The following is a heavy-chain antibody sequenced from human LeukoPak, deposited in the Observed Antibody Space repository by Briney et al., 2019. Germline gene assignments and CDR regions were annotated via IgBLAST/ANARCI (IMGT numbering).Heavy chain of an antibody. V-gene: IGHV3-7*01. J-gene: IGHJ4*02. CDR1: GFTFSSYW. CDR2: IKQDGSEK. CDR3: ARARYDFWSGYFDY. D-gene: IGHD3-3*01. Sequence: GGSPRLSCAASGFTFSSYWMSWVRQAPGKGLEWVANIKQDGSEKYYVDSVKGRFTISRDNAKNSLYLQMNSLRAEDTAVYYCARARYDFWSGYFDYWGQGTLVTVSS.